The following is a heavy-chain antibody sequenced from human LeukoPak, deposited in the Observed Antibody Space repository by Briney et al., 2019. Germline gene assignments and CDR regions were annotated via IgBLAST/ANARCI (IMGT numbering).Heavy chain of an antibody. V-gene: IGHV3-30*18. Sequence: GGSLRLSCAASGFTFSSYGMHWVRQAPGKGLEWVAVISYDGSNKYYADSVKGRFTISRDNSKNTLYLQMNSLRAEDTAVYYCAKFGGGRLGDWYFDLWGRGTLVTVSS. CDR1: GFTFSSYG. J-gene: IGHJ2*01. CDR2: ISYDGSNK. D-gene: IGHD2-15*01. CDR3: AKFGGGRLGDWYFDL.